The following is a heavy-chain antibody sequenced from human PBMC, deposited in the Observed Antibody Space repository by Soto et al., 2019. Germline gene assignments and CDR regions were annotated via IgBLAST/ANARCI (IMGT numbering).Heavy chain of an antibody. V-gene: IGHV3-7*01. D-gene: IGHD3-16*02. Sequence: GGSLRLSCAASGFTFSSYWMSWVRQAPGKGLEWVANIKQDGSEKYYVDSVKGRFTISRDNSKNTLYLQMNSLRVEDTAVYYCARDPLSGDYIWGSYRPGVMDVWGKGTTVTVSS. CDR2: IKQDGSEK. J-gene: IGHJ6*04. CDR3: ARDPLSGDYIWGSYRPGVMDV. CDR1: GFTFSSYW.